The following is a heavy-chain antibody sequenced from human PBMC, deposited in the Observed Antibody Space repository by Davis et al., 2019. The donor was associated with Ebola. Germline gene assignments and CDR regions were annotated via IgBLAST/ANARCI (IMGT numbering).Heavy chain of an antibody. D-gene: IGHD6-13*01. CDR2: INHSGST. CDR3: ARVGIDVSAAAGVCYYYGMDV. J-gene: IGHJ6*02. V-gene: IGHV4-34*01. CDR1: GGSFSGYY. Sequence: MPSETLSLTCAVYGGSFSGYYWSWIRQPPGKGLEWIGEINHSGSTNYNPSLKSRVTISVDTSKNQFSLKLSSVTAADTAMYYCARVGIDVSAAAGVCYYYGMDVWGQGTTVTVSS.